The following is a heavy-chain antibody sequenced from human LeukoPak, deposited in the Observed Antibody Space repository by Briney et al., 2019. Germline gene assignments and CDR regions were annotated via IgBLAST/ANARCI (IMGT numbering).Heavy chain of an antibody. V-gene: IGHV3-23*01. CDR1: GFTFSSYA. CDR2: ISGSGGST. D-gene: IGHD3-3*01. J-gene: IGHJ6*02. CDR3: AKDQGKNVLRFLEWSDYYYYGMDV. Sequence: GGSLRLSCAASGFTFSSYAMSWVRQAPGKGLDWVSAISGSGGSTYYADSVKGRFTISRDNSKSTLYLQMNSLRAEDTAVYYCAKDQGKNVLRFLEWSDYYYYGMDVWGQGTTVTVSS.